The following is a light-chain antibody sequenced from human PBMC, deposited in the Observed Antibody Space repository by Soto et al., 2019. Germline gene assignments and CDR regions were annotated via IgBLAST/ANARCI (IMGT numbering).Light chain of an antibody. J-gene: IGKJ4*01. CDR3: QQYYSYPPLT. CDR2: AAS. Sequence: AIRITQAPSSFSASTGDRVTITCRANQGISSYLAWYQQKPGKAPKLLIYAASTLQSGVPSRFSGSGSGTDFTLTISCLQSEDFATYYCQQYYSYPPLTFGGGTKVDIK. V-gene: IGKV1-8*01. CDR1: QGISSY.